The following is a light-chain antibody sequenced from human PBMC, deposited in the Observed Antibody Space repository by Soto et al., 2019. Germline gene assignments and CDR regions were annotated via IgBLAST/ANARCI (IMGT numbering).Light chain of an antibody. Sequence: DIQMTQSPSSLSASVGDRVTITCRASQSISSYLNWYQQKPGKAPNLLIYAASSLQSGVPSRFSGSGSGTDFTLTISSLQPEDSATYYCQQSYSEFTFGQGTRLEIK. CDR3: QQSYSEFT. V-gene: IGKV1-39*01. CDR2: AAS. J-gene: IGKJ5*01. CDR1: QSISSY.